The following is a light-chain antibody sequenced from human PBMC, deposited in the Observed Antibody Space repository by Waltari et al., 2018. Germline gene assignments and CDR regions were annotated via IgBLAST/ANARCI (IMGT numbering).Light chain of an antibody. V-gene: IGKV3-15*01. CDR1: LSIAAS. Sequence: EIVMTQSPATLSVSRGGSATVSCRASLSIAASLAWYQQKPGQPPMLLIHGAPTRDTGIPVRFSGSGSGTDFTLTITGLQSEDFAVYFCQQYNQWPLTFGRGTKVEIK. J-gene: IGKJ4*01. CDR3: QQYNQWPLT. CDR2: GAP.